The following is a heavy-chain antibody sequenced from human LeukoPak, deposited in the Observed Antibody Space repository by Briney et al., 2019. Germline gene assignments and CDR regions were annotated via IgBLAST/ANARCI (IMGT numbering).Heavy chain of an antibody. D-gene: IGHD2-15*01. CDR1: GFTFDDYG. V-gene: IGHV3-20*01. J-gene: IGHJ3*02. CDR3: ARGSPEEAFDI. CDR2: INWNGGST. Sequence: GGSLRLSCAASGFTFDDYGMSWVRQAPGKGLEWVSGINWNGGSTGYADSVKGRFTISRDNAKNSLYLQMNSLRAEDTALYHRARGSPEEAFDIWGQGTMVTVSS.